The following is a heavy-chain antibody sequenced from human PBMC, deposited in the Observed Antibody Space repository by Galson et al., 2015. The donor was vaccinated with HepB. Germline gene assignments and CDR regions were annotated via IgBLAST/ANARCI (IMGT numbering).Heavy chain of an antibody. D-gene: IGHD4-23*01. J-gene: IGHJ4*02. CDR1: GFTFSSYG. CDR2: VSYDGSNK. CDR3: AKVLTGGYGGNSRGDY. V-gene: IGHV3-30*18. Sequence: SLRLSCAASGFTFSSYGMHWVRQAPGKGLEWVAVVSYDGSNKYYADSVKGRFTISRDNSKNTLYLQMNSLRAEDTAVYYCAKVLTGGYGGNSRGDYWGQGTLVTVSS.